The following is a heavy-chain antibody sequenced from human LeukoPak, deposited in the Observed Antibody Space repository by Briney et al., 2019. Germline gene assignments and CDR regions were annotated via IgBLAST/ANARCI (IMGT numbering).Heavy chain of an antibody. CDR2: IKQDGSEK. V-gene: IGHV3-7*05. CDR3: AADFWSGYYPIY. CDR1: GFTFSSYW. Sequence: GGSLRLSCAASGFTFSSYWMTWVRQAPGKGLERLANIKQDGSEKYYVDSVKGRFTISRDNAKRSLYLQMNSLRAEDTAVYYCAADFWSGYYPIYWGQGTLVTVSS. D-gene: IGHD3-3*01. J-gene: IGHJ4*02.